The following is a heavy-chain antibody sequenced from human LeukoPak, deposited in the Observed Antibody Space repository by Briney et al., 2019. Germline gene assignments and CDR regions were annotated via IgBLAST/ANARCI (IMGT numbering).Heavy chain of an antibody. J-gene: IGHJ4*02. Sequence: GGSLRLSCAASGFTVSSNYMSWVRQAPGKGLEWVSAISGSGGSTYYADSVKGRFTISRDNSKNTLYLQMNSLRAEDTAVYYCAKDRIAARPGYFDYWGQGTLVTVSS. D-gene: IGHD6-6*01. CDR2: ISGSGGST. CDR3: AKDRIAARPGYFDY. V-gene: IGHV3-23*01. CDR1: GFTVSSNY.